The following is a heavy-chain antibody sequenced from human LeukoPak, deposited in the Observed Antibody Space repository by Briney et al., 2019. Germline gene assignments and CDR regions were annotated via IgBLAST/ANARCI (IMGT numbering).Heavy chain of an antibody. CDR1: GGSISSSNW. D-gene: IGHD6-13*01. Sequence: SETLSLTCAVSGGSISSSNWWSWVGQAPGKGLEWIGEIYHSGSTNYNPSLKSRVTISVDKSKNQFSLKLSSVTAADTAVYYCVAAAAGPYYYYGMDVWGQGTTVTVSS. CDR2: IYHSGST. J-gene: IGHJ6*02. CDR3: VAAAAGPYYYYGMDV. V-gene: IGHV4-4*02.